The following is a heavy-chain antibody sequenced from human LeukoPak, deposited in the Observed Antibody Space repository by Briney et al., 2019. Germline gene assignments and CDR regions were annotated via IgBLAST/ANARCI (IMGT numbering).Heavy chain of an antibody. Sequence: PGGSLRLSCAASGFSFSTAWMSWVRQAPGKGLEWVGRIRSKSYGDTTDYAAPVKGRFTISRDDSENTLYLQMSSLKIEDTAVYYCTTDLGGYYTGGSCYTGLYNCFDPWGQGTLVTVSP. J-gene: IGHJ5*02. CDR1: GFSFSTAW. CDR2: IRSKSYGDTT. CDR3: TTDLGGYYTGGSCYTGLYNCFDP. V-gene: IGHV3-15*01. D-gene: IGHD2-15*01.